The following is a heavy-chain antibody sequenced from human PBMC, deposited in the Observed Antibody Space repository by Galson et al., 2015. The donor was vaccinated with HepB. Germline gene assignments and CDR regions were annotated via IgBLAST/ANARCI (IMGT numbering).Heavy chain of an antibody. CDR1: GYSFTGYG. D-gene: IGHD2-2*01. CDR2: ISTYTVYT. V-gene: IGHV1-18*04. CDR3: VRDGPRYCSTTSCQGGDY. Sequence: SVKVSCKASGYSFTGYGISWVRQAPGQGLEWMGWISTYTVYTKYGQKFQGRVTMTTDTSTSTAYMNLRSLRSDDTAVYYCVRDGPRYCSTTSCQGGDYWGQGTLVIVSS. J-gene: IGHJ4*02.